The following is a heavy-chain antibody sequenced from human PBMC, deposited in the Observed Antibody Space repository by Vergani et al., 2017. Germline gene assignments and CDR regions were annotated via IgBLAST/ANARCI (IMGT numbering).Heavy chain of an antibody. Sequence: QVQLPESGPGLVKPSQTLSLTCTVSGGSISSGDYYWSWIRQPPGKGLEWIGYIYYSGSTYYNPSLKSRVTISVDTSKNQFSLKLSSVTAADTAVYYCAREVVAADNWFDPWGQGTLVTVSS. CDR2: IYYSGST. D-gene: IGHD2-15*01. V-gene: IGHV4-30-4*08. J-gene: IGHJ5*02. CDR1: GGSISSGDYY. CDR3: AREVVAADNWFDP.